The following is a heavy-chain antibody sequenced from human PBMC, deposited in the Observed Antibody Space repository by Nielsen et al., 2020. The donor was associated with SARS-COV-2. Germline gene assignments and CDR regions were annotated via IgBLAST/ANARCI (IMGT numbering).Heavy chain of an antibody. J-gene: IGHJ4*02. Sequence: GESLKISCAASGFTFDDYAMSWVRQAPGKGLEWVSAISGSGGSTYYADSVKGRFTISRDNSKNTLYLQMNSLRAEDTAVYYCARFVIAAAHHFDYWGQGTLVTVSS. D-gene: IGHD6-13*01. CDR1: GFTFDDYA. CDR3: ARFVIAAAHHFDY. CDR2: ISGSGGST. V-gene: IGHV3-23*01.